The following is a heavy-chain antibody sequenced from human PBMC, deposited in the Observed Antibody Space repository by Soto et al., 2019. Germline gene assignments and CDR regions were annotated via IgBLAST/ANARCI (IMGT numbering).Heavy chain of an antibody. CDR3: ARDRPPDL. V-gene: IGHV1-46*01. CDR2: INPSSGDT. CDR1: GYTFTAYY. J-gene: IGHJ5*02. Sequence: QVQLVQSGAELKKPGASGKLSCKASGYTFTAYYVHWVRQAPGQRLEWMGTINPSSGDTTYAQKFRDRLTMTRDSSTNMVYMDLRSLTSEDTAVYFCARDRPPDLWGQGTLVTVSS.